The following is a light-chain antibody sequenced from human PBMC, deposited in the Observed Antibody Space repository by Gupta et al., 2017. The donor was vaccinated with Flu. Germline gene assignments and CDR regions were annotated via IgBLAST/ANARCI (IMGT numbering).Light chain of an antibody. CDR2: GAS. Sequence: EIVMTQSPATLSVSPGERATPSCRASQRISNNLAWYQQKPGQAPRLLIYGASTRATGIPVRFSGSGSGTEFTLTISSLQSEDVAVYYCQQYNNWPPRVTFGGGTKVEIK. CDR1: QRISNN. V-gene: IGKV3-15*01. J-gene: IGKJ4*01. CDR3: QQYNNWPPRVT.